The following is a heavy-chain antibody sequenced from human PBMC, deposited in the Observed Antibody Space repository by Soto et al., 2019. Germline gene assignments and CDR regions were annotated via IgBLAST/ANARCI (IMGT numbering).Heavy chain of an antibody. V-gene: IGHV1-3*01. CDR1: GYTFTTYA. D-gene: IGHD3-10*01. Sequence: QVQRVQSGDDVKKPGVSVKVSCKASGYTFTTYAINWLRQAPGQRLEWMGWINAGNGNTKFSQKFQGRVTITMDTSASTAYMELSSLRSEDTAVYYCAREAPYLGSGIYGDGMDVWGQGTTVTVSS. J-gene: IGHJ6*02. CDR2: INAGNGNT. CDR3: AREAPYLGSGIYGDGMDV.